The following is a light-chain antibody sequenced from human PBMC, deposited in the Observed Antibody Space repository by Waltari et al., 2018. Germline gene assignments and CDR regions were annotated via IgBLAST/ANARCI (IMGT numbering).Light chain of an antibody. J-gene: IGKJ2*03. CDR3: QQRNNWPMYS. CDR1: QSVSSY. Sequence: EIVLTQSPATLSLSPGERATLSCRASQSVSSYLAWYQQKPGQAPRLLIYDASNRATGIPAGFSGSGSGTDFTLTITSLEPEDSAVYYCQQRNNWPMYSFGQGTQLEIK. V-gene: IGKV3-11*01. CDR2: DAS.